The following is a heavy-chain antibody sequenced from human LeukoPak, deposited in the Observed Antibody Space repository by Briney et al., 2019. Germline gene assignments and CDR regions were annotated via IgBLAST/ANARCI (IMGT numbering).Heavy chain of an antibody. CDR2: IKQDGSEK. CDR3: VMMPY. J-gene: IGHJ4*02. D-gene: IGHD2-2*01. Sequence: GGSLRLSCAASGFTFSTYWMSWVRQAPGKGLEWVANIKQDGSEKNYVDSLKGRSTISRDNARKLLFLQTNSLRPDDTAVYYCVMMPYWGQGTLVTVSS. V-gene: IGHV3-7*03. CDR1: GFTFSTYW.